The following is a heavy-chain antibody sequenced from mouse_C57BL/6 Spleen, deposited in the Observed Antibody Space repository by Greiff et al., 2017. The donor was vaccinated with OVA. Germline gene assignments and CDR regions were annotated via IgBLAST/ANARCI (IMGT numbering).Heavy chain of an antibody. CDR1: GFTFSSYA. D-gene: IGHD2-5*01. V-gene: IGHV5-9-1*02. CDR2: ISSGGDYI. J-gene: IGHJ2*01. CDR3: TRGAYSNYVFDY. Sequence: EVMLVESGEGLVKPGGSLKLSCAASGFTFSSYAMSWVRQTPEKRLEWVAYISSGGDYIYYADTVKGRFTISRDNARNTLYLQMSSLKSEDTAMYYCTRGAYSNYVFDYWGQGTTLTVSS.